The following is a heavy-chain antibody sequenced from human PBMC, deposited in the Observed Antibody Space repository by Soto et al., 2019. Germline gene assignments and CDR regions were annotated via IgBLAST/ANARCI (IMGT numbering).Heavy chain of an antibody. D-gene: IGHD6-19*01. Sequence: SETLSLTCAVSGGSISRNNWWSWVRQPPGKGLEWIAEISHSGSTNYNPSLKSRVTTSLDTSKDQFSLKLSSVTAADTAVYYCARGFTDSSGPTLGMGVWGQGITVTVS. CDR2: ISHSGST. CDR3: ARGFTDSSGPTLGMGV. CDR1: GGSISRNNW. V-gene: IGHV4-4*02. J-gene: IGHJ6*02.